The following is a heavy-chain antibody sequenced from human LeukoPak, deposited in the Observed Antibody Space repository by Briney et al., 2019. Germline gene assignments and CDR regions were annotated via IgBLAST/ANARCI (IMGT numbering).Heavy chain of an antibody. CDR3: ARVGASGYFDY. CDR1: GFTFSSYA. V-gene: IGHV3-30-3*01. Sequence: GGSLRLSCAASGFTFSSYAMHWVRQAPGKGLKWVAVLSYDGSNKYYADSVKGRFTISRDNSKNTLYLQMNSLRAEDTAVYYCARVGASGYFDYWGQGTLVTVSS. CDR2: LSYDGSNK. J-gene: IGHJ4*02. D-gene: IGHD1-26*01.